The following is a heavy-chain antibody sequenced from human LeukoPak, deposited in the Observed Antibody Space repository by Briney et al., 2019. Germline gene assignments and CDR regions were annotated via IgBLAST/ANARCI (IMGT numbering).Heavy chain of an antibody. V-gene: IGHV1-18*04. D-gene: IGHD3-9*01. J-gene: IGHJ4*02. CDR1: GYTFTGYY. CDR2: ISAYNGNT. Sequence: GASVKVSCKASGYTFTGYYMHWVRQAPGQGLEWMGWISAYNGNTNYAQKLQGRVTMTTDTSTSTAYMELRSLRSDDTAVYYCAREQGDDILTGYYGGDYWGQGTLVTVSS. CDR3: AREQGDDILTGYYGGDY.